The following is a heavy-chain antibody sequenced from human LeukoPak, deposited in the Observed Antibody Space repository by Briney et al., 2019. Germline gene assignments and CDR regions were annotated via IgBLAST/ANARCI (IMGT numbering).Heavy chain of an antibody. J-gene: IGHJ6*02. CDR1: GYTFTSYA. D-gene: IGHD3-10*01. V-gene: IGHV1-3*01. CDR2: ISAGNGNT. Sequence: ASVKVSCTASGYTFTSYAMHWVRQAPGQRLEWMGWISAGNGNTKYSQKFQGRVTITRDTSASTAYMELSSLRSEDTAVYYCARYPQLLWFGATNYYGMDVWGQGTTVTVSS. CDR3: ARYPQLLWFGATNYYGMDV.